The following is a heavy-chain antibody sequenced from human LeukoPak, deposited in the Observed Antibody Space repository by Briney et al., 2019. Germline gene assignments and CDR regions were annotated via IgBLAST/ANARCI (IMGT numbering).Heavy chain of an antibody. CDR3: ARDFIRGSSFAYRLLES. CDR1: GYTFIDYY. D-gene: IGHD5-18*01. V-gene: IGHV1-2*02. CDR2: INPNSGGT. Sequence: ASVKVSCKTFGYTFIDYYVHWVRKAPGQGLEWLGWINPNSGGTSNAQMLQGRVTLTRDTSINTAYMELRRLTSDDTAVYYCARDFIRGSSFAYRLLESWGQGTLVIVSS. J-gene: IGHJ4*02.